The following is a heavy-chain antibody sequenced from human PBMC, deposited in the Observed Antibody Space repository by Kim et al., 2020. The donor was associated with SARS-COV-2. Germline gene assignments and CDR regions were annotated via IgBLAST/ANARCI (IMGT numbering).Heavy chain of an antibody. V-gene: IGHV3-23*01. J-gene: IGHJ4*02. Sequence: SVRGRFTISRDNSKNTLYLQMNSLRAEDTAVYYCAAPLHFGSYVGGYFDYWGQGTLVTVSS. D-gene: IGHD1-26*01. CDR3: AAPLHFGSYVGGYFDY.